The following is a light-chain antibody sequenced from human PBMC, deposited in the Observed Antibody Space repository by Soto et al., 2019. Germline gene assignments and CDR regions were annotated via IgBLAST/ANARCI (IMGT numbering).Light chain of an antibody. Sequence: QSVLTQPASVSGSPGQSITVSCTGTSSDVGGYNYVSWYQQHPGKATKLMIYGVTNRPSGVINRFSGSKSGNTASLTISGLQAEDEADYYCSSYTSSSTLVFGTGTKVTVL. J-gene: IGLJ1*01. CDR1: SSDVGGYNY. CDR3: SSYTSSSTLV. V-gene: IGLV2-14*01. CDR2: GVT.